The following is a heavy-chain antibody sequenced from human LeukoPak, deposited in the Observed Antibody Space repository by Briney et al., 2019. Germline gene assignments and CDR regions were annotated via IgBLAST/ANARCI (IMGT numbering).Heavy chain of an antibody. V-gene: IGHV3-48*04. CDR2: ISSSGSTI. CDR3: ATDYYDSSGYLITY. J-gene: IGHJ4*02. CDR1: GFTFSSYW. Sequence: GGSLRLSCAASGFTFSSYWMSWVRQAPGKGLEWVSYISSSGSTIYYADSVKGRFTISRDNAKNSLYLQMNSLRAEDTAVYYCATDYYDSSGYLITYWGQGTLVTVSS. D-gene: IGHD3-22*01.